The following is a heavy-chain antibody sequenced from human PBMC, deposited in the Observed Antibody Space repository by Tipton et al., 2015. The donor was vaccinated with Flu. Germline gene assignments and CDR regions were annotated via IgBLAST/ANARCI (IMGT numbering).Heavy chain of an antibody. Sequence: SLRLSCTASGFIFSSHAMSWVRQAPGKGLQWVSASGGSTYYADSVKGRFTISRDNSKNTLYLQMNSLSVEDTAVYYCAKDNSFLVGYSGEYYLDNWGQGTLVTVSS. J-gene: IGHJ4*02. CDR2: SGGST. D-gene: IGHD3-10*01. CDR3: AKDNSFLVGYSGEYYLDN. V-gene: IGHV3-23*01. CDR1: GFIFSSHA.